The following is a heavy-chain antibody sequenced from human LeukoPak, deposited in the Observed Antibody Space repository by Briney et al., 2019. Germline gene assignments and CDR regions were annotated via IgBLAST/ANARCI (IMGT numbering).Heavy chain of an antibody. D-gene: IGHD3-3*01. CDR2: IIPIFGTA. CDR1: GGTFSSYA. Sequence: GASVKVSCKASGGTFSSYAISWVRQAPGQGLEWMGRIIPIFGTANYAQKFQGRVTITTDESTSTAYMELSSLRSEDTAVYYCARDRTAYDFWSGEGDWFHPWGQGTLVTVSS. J-gene: IGHJ5*02. CDR3: ARDRTAYDFWSGEGDWFHP. V-gene: IGHV1-69*05.